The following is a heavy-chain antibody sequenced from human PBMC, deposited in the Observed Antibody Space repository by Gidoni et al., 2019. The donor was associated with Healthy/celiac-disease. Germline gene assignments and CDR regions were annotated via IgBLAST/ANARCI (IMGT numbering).Heavy chain of an antibody. J-gene: IGHJ6*02. CDR3: ARYSLVGATHYYYYGMDV. Sequence: EVQLVESGGGLVQPGGSLRLSCAASGFTFSSYSMNWVRQAPGKGLEWVSYISSSSSTIYYADSVKGRFTISRDNAKNSLYLQMNSLRAEDTAVYYCARYSLVGATHYYYYGMDVWGQGTTVTVSS. CDR1: GFTFSSYS. V-gene: IGHV3-48*04. CDR2: ISSSSSTI. D-gene: IGHD1-26*01.